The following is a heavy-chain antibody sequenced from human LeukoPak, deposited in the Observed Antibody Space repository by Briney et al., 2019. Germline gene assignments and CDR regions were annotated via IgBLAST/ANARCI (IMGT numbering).Heavy chain of an antibody. CDR3: TRQDCSGGSCSYVDY. Sequence: GGSLRLSCAASGFTFSDYYMSWIRQAPGKGLEWVSYISSSSSYTNYADSVKGRFTISRDNAKNSLYLQMNSLRAEDTAVYYCTRQDCSGGSCSYVDYWGQGTLVTVSS. J-gene: IGHJ4*02. CDR2: ISSSSSYT. CDR1: GFTFSDYY. V-gene: IGHV3-11*06. D-gene: IGHD2-15*01.